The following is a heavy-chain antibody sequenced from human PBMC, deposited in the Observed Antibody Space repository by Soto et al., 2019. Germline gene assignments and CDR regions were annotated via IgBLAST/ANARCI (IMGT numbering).Heavy chain of an antibody. V-gene: IGHV1-2*04. CDR2: INPNSGGT. J-gene: IGHJ6*02. CDR3: ASSSRSHYYGMDV. CDR1: GYTFTGYY. Sequence: GGSVKVSCKASGYTFTGYYMHWVRQAPGQGLEWMGWINPNSGGTNYAQKFQGWVTMTRDTSISTAYMELSRLRSDDTAVYYCASSSRSHYYGMDVWGQGTTVTVSS.